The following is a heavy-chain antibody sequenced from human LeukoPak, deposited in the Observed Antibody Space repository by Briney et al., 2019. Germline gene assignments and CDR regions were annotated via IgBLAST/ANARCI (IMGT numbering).Heavy chain of an antibody. CDR3: AKRVVVVPTGGFDY. J-gene: IGHJ4*02. CDR2: ISGSGGYT. D-gene: IGHD2-2*01. Sequence: TGGSLRLSCAASGFTFSSYAMGWVRQAPGKGLEWVSAISGSGGYTYYADSVKGRFTISRDNSKDTLYLQMNSLRAEDTAVYYCAKRVVVVPTGGFDYCGQGTLVTVST. CDR1: GFTFSSYA. V-gene: IGHV3-23*01.